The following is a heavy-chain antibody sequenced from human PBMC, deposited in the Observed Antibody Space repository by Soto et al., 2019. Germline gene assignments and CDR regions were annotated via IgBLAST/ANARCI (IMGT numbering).Heavy chain of an antibody. Sequence: QVQLVESGGGVVQPERSLRLSCAASGFTFSSYGMHWVRQAPGKGLEWVAAISGDGRDTYYGDSVKGRFTISRDNSRNTLYVQMNSLRVEDTAVYYCVQGMAVARQGLGYWGQGTLVTVSS. CDR2: ISGDGRDT. J-gene: IGHJ4*02. V-gene: IGHV3-30*18. CDR3: VQGMAVARQGLGY. D-gene: IGHD6-19*01. CDR1: GFTFSSYG.